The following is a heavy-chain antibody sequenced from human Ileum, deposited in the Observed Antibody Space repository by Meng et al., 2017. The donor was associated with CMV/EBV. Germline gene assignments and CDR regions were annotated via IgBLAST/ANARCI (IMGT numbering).Heavy chain of an antibody. J-gene: IGHJ6*02. CDR1: GYTFTGYY. D-gene: IGHD3-16*01. CDR3: ASGFYGYGMDV. CDR2: IDPNNGGT. Sequence: ASVKVTCKASGYTFTGYYIHWVRQAPGQGLEWMGWIDPNNGGTNFPQKFQGRVTMTRDTSIFTAYMELNRLKSDDTAVYYCASGFYGYGMDVWGQGTTVTVSS. V-gene: IGHV1-2*02.